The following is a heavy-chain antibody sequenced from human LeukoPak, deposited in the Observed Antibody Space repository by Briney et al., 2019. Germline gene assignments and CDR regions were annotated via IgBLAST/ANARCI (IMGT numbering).Heavy chain of an antibody. CDR2: MDYSGSS. D-gene: IGHD3-10*01. Sequence: SETLSLTCTVSGDSISIYYWSWIRQPPGKGLAWIGYMDYSGSSKYNPSLKSRVTISLDTSKNQFSLKLTSVTAADTAVYYCARDLPITMVRGVSGYYYGMDVWGQGTTVTVSS. CDR3: ARDLPITMVRGVSGYYYGMDV. J-gene: IGHJ6*02. CDR1: GDSISIYY. V-gene: IGHV4-59*12.